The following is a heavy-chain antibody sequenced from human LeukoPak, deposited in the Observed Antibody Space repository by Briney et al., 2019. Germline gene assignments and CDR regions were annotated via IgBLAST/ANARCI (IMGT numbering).Heavy chain of an antibody. V-gene: IGHV1-69*05. CDR3: ARDGGATVVIDY. D-gene: IGHD4-23*01. CDR1: GGTFSSYA. Sequence: GSSVKVSCKASGGTFSSYAISWVRQAPGQGLEWMRGIIPIFGTANYAQKFQGRVTITTDESTSTAYMELSSLRSEDTAVYYCARDGGATVVIDYWGQGTLVTVSS. CDR2: IIPIFGTA. J-gene: IGHJ4*02.